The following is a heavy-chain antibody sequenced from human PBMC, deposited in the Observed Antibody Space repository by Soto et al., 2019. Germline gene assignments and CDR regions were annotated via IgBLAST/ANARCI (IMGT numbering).Heavy chain of an antibody. Sequence: SGPTLVNPTQTLTLTCSFSGFSLSTTGVGVGWIRQPPGKALEWLALIYWDDDKRYNPSLNSRLTITKDTSKNQVVLAMTNMDPVDTATYYCVQSRCGGDCLQSYSSHSYYGLAVRGQGTTVTVSS. D-gene: IGHD2-21*02. J-gene: IGHJ6*02. V-gene: IGHV2-5*02. CDR1: GFSLSTTGVG. CDR2: IYWDDDK. CDR3: VQSRCGGDCLQSYSSHSYYGLAV.